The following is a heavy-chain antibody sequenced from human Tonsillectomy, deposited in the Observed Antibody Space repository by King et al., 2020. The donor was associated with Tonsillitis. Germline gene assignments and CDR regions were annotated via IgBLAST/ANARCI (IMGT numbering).Heavy chain of an antibody. CDR3: TRDLRNYDST. J-gene: IGHJ5*02. V-gene: IGHV3-49*03. Sequence: VQLVESGGGLVQPGRSLRLSCTASGFTFGDYAMSWFRQAPGKGLEWVGFIRSKAYGGTTEYAASVKGRFTISRDDSKSIAYLQMNSLKTEDTAVYYCTRDLRNYDSTWGQGTLVTVSS. D-gene: IGHD3-22*01. CDR1: GFTFGDYA. CDR2: IRSKAYGGTT.